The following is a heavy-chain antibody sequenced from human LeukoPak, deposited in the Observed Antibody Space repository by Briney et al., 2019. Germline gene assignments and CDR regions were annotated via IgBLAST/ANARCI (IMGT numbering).Heavy chain of an antibody. CDR2: LRTYNGNT. CDR1: GYTFTSYG. CDR3: AKHRSSYSGYEIVTNYFDY. D-gene: IGHD5-12*01. Sequence: GASVKVSCKASGYTFTSYGISWVRQAPGQGLEWMGWLRTYNGNTNYAQKLQGRVTMTTDTSPSTAYMELRSLRSDDTAVYYCAKHRSSYSGYEIVTNYFDYWGQGTLVTVSS. J-gene: IGHJ4*02. V-gene: IGHV1-18*01.